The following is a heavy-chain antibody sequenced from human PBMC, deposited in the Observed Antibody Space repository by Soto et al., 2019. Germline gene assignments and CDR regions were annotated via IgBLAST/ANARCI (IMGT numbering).Heavy chain of an antibody. D-gene: IGHD2-15*01. J-gene: IGHJ4*02. V-gene: IGHV4-30-2*01. CDR1: GGSISSGGYS. CDR2: IYHSGST. Sequence: SSETLSLTCAVSGGSISSGGYSWSWIRQPPGKGLEWIGYIYHSGSTYYNPSLKIRVTISVDRSKNQFSLKLSSVTAADTAVYYCARVPGYCSGDSCRIDYWGQGTLVTVSS. CDR3: ARVPGYCSGDSCRIDY.